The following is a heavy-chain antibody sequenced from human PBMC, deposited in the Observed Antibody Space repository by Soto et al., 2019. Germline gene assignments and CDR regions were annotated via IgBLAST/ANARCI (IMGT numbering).Heavy chain of an antibody. CDR1: GGSIRNYY. CDR2: VYSTGTT. Sequence: SATLSVTCTVSGGSIRNYYWSWIRQPAGKGLEWIGRVYSTGTTNYNPSLRSRVAMSVDTSKNQFSLRLDSVTAADTATYFCARDEYYDSNNWFEHWGLGTLVTVSS. CDR3: ARDEYYDSNNWFEH. J-gene: IGHJ5*02. D-gene: IGHD3-22*01. V-gene: IGHV4-4*07.